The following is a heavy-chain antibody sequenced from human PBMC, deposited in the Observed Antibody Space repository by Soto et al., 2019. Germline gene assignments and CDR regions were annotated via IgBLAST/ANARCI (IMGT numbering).Heavy chain of an antibody. J-gene: IGHJ4*02. V-gene: IGHV3-23*01. D-gene: IGHD3-3*01. Sequence: EVQVSESGGGLVEPGGSLRLSCAASGFTFSSHAMTWVRQAPGKGLEWVSGVSGSGATTYYADSVKGRFTISRDNSKNMVYLHMNSLRAEDTALYYCARERDFGSQLDGRYYFDFWGQGTLVTVSS. CDR1: GFTFSSHA. CDR3: ARERDFGSQLDGRYYFDF. CDR2: VSGSGATT.